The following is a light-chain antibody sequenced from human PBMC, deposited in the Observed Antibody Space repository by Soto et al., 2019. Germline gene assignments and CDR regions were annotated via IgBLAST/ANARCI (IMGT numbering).Light chain of an antibody. CDR3: QQLNSFPIT. CDR1: QAISSY. V-gene: IGKV1-9*01. CDR2: AAS. J-gene: IGKJ5*01. Sequence: DIQMTQSPSTLSASVGDRVTITFLASQAISSYLAWYQQKPGRAPKLLIYAASTLQSGVPSRFSGSGSGTEFTLTITSLQPEDFATYYCQQLNSFPITFGQGTRLEIK.